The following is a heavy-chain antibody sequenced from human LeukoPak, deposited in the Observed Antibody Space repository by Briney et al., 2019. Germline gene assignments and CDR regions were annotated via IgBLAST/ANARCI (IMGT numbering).Heavy chain of an antibody. D-gene: IGHD3-22*01. CDR2: ISAYNGNT. V-gene: IGHV1-18*01. CDR3: ARLSPSTYYYDSSYAFDI. Sequence: ASVKVSCKAPGYTFTSYGISWVRQAPGQGLEWMGWISAYNGNTNYAQKLQGRVTMTTDTSTSTAYMELRSLRSDDTAVYYCARLSPSTYYYDSSYAFDIWGQGTMVTVSS. J-gene: IGHJ3*02. CDR1: GYTFTSYG.